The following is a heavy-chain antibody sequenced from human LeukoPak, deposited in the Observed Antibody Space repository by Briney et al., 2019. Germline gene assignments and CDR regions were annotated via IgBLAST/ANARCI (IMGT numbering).Heavy chain of an antibody. J-gene: IGHJ4*02. D-gene: IGHD6-19*01. CDR3: ARTDLGGGWALDY. Sequence: SETLSLTCTVSGGSISSSSYYWGWIRQPPGKGLEWIGSIYYSGSTYYNPSLKSRVTISVDTSKNQFSLKLSSVTAADTAVYYCARTDLGGGWALDYWGQGTLVTVSS. CDR2: IYYSGST. CDR1: GGSISSSSYY. V-gene: IGHV4-39*07.